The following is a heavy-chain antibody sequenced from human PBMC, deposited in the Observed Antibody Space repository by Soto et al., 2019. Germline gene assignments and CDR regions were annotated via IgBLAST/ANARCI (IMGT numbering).Heavy chain of an antibody. D-gene: IGHD6-13*01. Sequence: GGSLRLSCAASGFTFSSYAMHWVRQAPGKGLEWVAVISYDGSNKYYADSVKGRFTISRDNSKNTLYLQMNSLRAEDTAVYYCARDGGIAAAGNYFDYWGQGTLVTVSS. CDR2: ISYDGSNK. CDR1: GFTFSSYA. V-gene: IGHV3-30-3*01. J-gene: IGHJ4*02. CDR3: ARDGGIAAAGNYFDY.